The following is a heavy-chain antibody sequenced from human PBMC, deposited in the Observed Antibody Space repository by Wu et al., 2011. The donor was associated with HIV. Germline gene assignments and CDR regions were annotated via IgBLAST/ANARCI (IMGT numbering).Heavy chain of an antibody. J-gene: IGHJ1*01. V-gene: IGHV1-18*01. Sequence: VQLVQSGPEVKKPGASVKVSCKASGYTLISYGISWVRQAPGQGLEWMGWISAYNGNTNYAQKLQGRVTMTADTSTSTVYMELGSLRSDDTAVYYCARDDRDILTRSVYFQHWGQGTLVTVSS. CDR1: GYTLISYG. D-gene: IGHD3-9*01. CDR2: ISAYNGNT. CDR3: ARDDRDILTRSVYFQH.